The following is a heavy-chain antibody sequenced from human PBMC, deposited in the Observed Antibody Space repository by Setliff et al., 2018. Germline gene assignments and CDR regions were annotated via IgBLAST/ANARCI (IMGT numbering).Heavy chain of an antibody. CDR2: TIPLLPLP. J-gene: IGHJ6*03. D-gene: IGHD1-7*01. Sequence: ASVKVSCKASGGTLSTLATAWVRQAPGQGLEWMGGTIPLLPLPNYAVKFQGRITITADKSTSTAYMELSSLTSEDTAVYYCARNAITGTTKKYYYYMDVWGQGTTVTVSS. CDR3: ARNAITGTTKKYYYYMDV. V-gene: IGHV1-69*10. CDR1: GGTLSTLA.